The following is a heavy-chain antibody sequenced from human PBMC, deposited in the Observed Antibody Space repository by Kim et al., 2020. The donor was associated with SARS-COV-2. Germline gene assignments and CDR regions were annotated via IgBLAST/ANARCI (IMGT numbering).Heavy chain of an antibody. D-gene: IGHD5-12*01. CDR2: IIPIFGTA. CDR3: ARDWGSLGVATIKGWRTYYYYGMDV. V-gene: IGHV1-69*13. Sequence: SVKVSCKASGGTFSSYAISWVRQAPGQGLEWMGGIIPIFGTANYAQKFQGRVTITADESTSTAYMELSSLRSEDTAVYYCARDWGSLGVATIKGWRTYYYYGMDVWGQGTTVTVSS. CDR1: GGTFSSYA. J-gene: IGHJ6*02.